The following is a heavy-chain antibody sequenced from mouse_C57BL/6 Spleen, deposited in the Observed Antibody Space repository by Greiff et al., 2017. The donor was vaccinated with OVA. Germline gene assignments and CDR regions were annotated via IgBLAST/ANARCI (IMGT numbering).Heavy chain of an antibody. CDR1: GYTFTSYW. CDR3: ARRGYDYDGTSAWFAY. D-gene: IGHD2-4*01. V-gene: IGHV1-55*01. Sequence: VQLQQPGAELVKPGASVKMSCKASGYTFTSYWITWVKQRPGQGLEWIGDIYPGSGSTNYNEKFTSKATLTVDTSSSTAYMQLSSLTSEDSAVYYCARRGYDYDGTSAWFAYWGQGTLVTVSA. J-gene: IGHJ3*01. CDR2: IYPGSGST.